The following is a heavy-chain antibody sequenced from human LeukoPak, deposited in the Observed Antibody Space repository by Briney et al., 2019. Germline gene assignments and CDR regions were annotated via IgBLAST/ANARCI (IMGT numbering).Heavy chain of an antibody. CDR2: IIPIFGTA. CDR1: GYTFTSYD. CDR3: ARGDGYNWDYFDY. D-gene: IGHD5-24*01. V-gene: IGHV1-69*05. J-gene: IGHJ4*02. Sequence: SVKVSCKASGYTFTSYDINWVRQATGQGLEWMGRIIPIFGTANYAQKFQGRVTITTDESTSTAYMELSSLRSEDTAVYYCARGDGYNWDYFDYWGQGTLVTVSS.